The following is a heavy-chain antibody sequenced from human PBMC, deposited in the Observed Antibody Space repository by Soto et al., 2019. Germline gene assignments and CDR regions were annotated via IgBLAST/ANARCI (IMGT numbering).Heavy chain of an antibody. V-gene: IGHV3-66*01. Sequence: EVQLVESGGGLVQPGGSLRLSCAASGFTVSSNYMSWVRQAPGKGLEWVSVIYSGGSTYYADSVKGRFTISRDNSKNTLYLQMNSLRAEDTAVYYCAIDRIAVAGNPEYFQHWGQGTRCSVSS. CDR3: AIDRIAVAGNPEYFQH. CDR1: GFTVSSNY. J-gene: IGHJ1*01. D-gene: IGHD6-19*01. CDR2: IYSGGST.